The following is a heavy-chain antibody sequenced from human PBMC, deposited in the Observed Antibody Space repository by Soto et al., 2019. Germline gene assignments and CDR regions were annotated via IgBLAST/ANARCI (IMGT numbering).Heavy chain of an antibody. CDR3: ARVVCTSSSCTTFDY. CDR2: IYYSGNT. J-gene: IGHJ4*02. Sequence: QVQLQESGTGLVKPSQTLSLTCAVSGGSISTGTYYWSWIRQHPGKVLEWIGYIYYSGNTYYNASLKSRVTISMDTSKNQFSLKLRSVTAADTAVYYCARVVCTSSSCTTFDYWGQGTLVTVSS. D-gene: IGHD2-15*01. CDR1: GGSISTGTYY. V-gene: IGHV4-31*11.